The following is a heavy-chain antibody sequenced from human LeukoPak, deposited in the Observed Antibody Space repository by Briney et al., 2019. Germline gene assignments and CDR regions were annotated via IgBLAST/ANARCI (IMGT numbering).Heavy chain of an antibody. CDR3: AREVGPLDY. CDR1: GFPFSSYE. J-gene: IGHJ4*02. CDR2: ISSSGTTI. Sequence: GGSLRLSCAASGFPFSSYEMNWVRQAPGKGLEWVSYISSSGTTIYYADSVKGRFTISRDNAKNSLYLQMNSLRAEDTAVYYCAREVGPLDYWGQGTLVTVSS. D-gene: IGHD2-15*01. V-gene: IGHV3-48*03.